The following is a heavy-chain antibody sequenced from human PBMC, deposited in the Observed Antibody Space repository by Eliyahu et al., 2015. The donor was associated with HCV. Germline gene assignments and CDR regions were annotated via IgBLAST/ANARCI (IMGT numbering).Heavy chain of an antibody. Sequence: GRFTISRDNSKNTLYLQMNSLRAEDTAVYYCAKDVYYSNWFRGALGYWGQGTLVTVSS. CDR3: AKDVYYSNWFRGALGY. V-gene: IGHV3-23*01. J-gene: IGHJ4*02. D-gene: IGHD3-10*01.